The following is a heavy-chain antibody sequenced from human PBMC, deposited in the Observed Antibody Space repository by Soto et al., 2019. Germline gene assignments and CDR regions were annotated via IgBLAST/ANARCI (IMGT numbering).Heavy chain of an antibody. V-gene: IGHV3-74*01. J-gene: IGHJ4*02. CDR2: ITSDGTNT. Sequence: EVHLVQSGGGLVQPGGSLRLSCAGSGFTFSSYWMHWVRQAPGKGLVVVSRITSDGTNTAYADSVKGRFTISRDNAKNMVYLQMNRLRAEDTAVYYCARDGGYGTPFDYWGQGTLVTVPS. CDR3: ARDGGYGTPFDY. CDR1: GFTFSSYW. D-gene: IGHD5-12*01.